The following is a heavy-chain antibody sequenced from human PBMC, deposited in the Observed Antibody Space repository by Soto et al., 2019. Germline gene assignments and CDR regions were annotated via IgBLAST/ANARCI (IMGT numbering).Heavy chain of an antibody. D-gene: IGHD3-10*01. Sequence: WARQETRQGLEWMGGIIPIFGTANYAQKFQGRVTITADESTSTAYMELSSLRSEDTAVYYCARVPSLKLWFGELSSVWGQGTTVTVSS. CDR3: ARVPSLKLWFGELSSV. V-gene: IGHV1-69*01. J-gene: IGHJ6*02. CDR2: IIPIFGTA.